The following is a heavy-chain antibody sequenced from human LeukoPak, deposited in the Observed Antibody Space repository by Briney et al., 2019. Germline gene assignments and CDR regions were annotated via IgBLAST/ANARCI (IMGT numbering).Heavy chain of an antibody. CDR2: ISAYNGNT. CDR1: GYTFTSYG. D-gene: IGHD1-1*01. J-gene: IGHJ5*02. Sequence: ASVKVSCKASGYTFTSYGISWVRQAPGQGLEWMGWISAYNGNTNYAQELQGRVTMTTDTSTSTAYMELRSLRSDDTAVYYCARVRPRYNWNDGINWFDPWGQGTLVTVSS. CDR3: ARVRPRYNWNDGINWFDP. V-gene: IGHV1-18*04.